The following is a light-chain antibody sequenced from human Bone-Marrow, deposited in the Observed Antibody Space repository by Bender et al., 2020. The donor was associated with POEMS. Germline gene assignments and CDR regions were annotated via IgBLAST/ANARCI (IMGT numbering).Light chain of an antibody. V-gene: IGLV2-23*02. CDR3: CSYAGTYTYV. CDR1: SSDVGSHNL. J-gene: IGLJ1*01. Sequence: QSALTQPASVSGSPGQSIIISCTGTSSDVGSHNLVSWYRQDPGKAPKVVIYDVSKRPSGIPDRFSASKSGNTASLTISGLQAEDEADYYCCSYAGTYTYVFGTGTKVIVL. CDR2: DVS.